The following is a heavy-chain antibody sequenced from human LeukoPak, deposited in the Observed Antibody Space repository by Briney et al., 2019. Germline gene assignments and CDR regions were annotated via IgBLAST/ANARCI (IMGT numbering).Heavy chain of an antibody. J-gene: IGHJ4*02. CDR3: ARVDS. CDR2: ITRNGGRT. V-gene: IGHV3-64*01. Sequence: GGSLRLSCAASGCNLSSYTMHWVRQAPGKGLEYVSAITRNGGRTYYANSVKGRFTISRDNSKNTLYLQMGSLRAEDMAVYYCARVDSWGRGTLVTVSS. CDR1: GCNLSSYT.